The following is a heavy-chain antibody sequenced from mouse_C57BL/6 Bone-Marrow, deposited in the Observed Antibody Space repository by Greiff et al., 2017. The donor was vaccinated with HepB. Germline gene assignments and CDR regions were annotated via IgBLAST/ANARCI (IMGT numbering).Heavy chain of an antibody. Sequence: VQLQQSGAELVRPGASVKLSCTASGFNIKDYYMHWVKQRPEQGLEWIGRIDPEDGDTEYAPKFQGKATMTADTSSNTAYLQLSSLTSEDTAIYYCARDYDYDGYYAMDYWGQGTSVTVSS. V-gene: IGHV14-1*01. CDR3: ARDYDYDGYYAMDY. D-gene: IGHD2-4*01. CDR2: IDPEDGDT. J-gene: IGHJ4*01. CDR1: GFNIKDYY.